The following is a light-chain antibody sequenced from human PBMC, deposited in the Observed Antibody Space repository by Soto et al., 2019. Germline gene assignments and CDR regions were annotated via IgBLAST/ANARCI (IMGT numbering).Light chain of an antibody. V-gene: IGKV3-15*01. Sequence: EVVMTQSPATLSASPGERATLSCRASQTISSNLAWYQQKPGQPPRLLIYGASTRATDIPARFSGSGSGTEFTLTISSLQFEDFAVYYCQQYNNWPPITFGQGTRLEIK. CDR2: GAS. CDR1: QTISSN. J-gene: IGKJ5*01. CDR3: QQYNNWPPIT.